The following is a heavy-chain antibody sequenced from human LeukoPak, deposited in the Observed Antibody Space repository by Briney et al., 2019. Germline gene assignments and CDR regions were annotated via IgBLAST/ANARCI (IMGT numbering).Heavy chain of an antibody. J-gene: IGHJ4*02. V-gene: IGHV3-23*01. CDR2: ISDSGGRT. CDR1: GFTFSNYA. CDR3: AKYQQQLAN. D-gene: IGHD6-13*01. Sequence: GGSLRLSCAASGFTFSNYAMTWVRQAPGKGLEWVSAISDSGGRTYYADSVKGRFTISRDASKNTVYLQMNSLRAEDTAVYYCAKYQQQLANWGQGTLVTVSS.